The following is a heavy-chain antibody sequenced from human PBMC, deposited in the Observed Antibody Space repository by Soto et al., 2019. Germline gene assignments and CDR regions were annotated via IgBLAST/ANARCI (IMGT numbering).Heavy chain of an antibody. D-gene: IGHD4-4*01. CDR2: INAGNGNT. Sequence: ASVKVSCKASGYTFTSYAMHWVRQAPGQRLEWMGWINAGNGNTKYSQKFQGRVTITRDTSASTAYMELSSLRSEDTAVYYCASSFDYSNYYAIMDVWGKGTTVTVSS. J-gene: IGHJ6*03. V-gene: IGHV1-3*01. CDR3: ASSFDYSNYYAIMDV. CDR1: GYTFTSYA.